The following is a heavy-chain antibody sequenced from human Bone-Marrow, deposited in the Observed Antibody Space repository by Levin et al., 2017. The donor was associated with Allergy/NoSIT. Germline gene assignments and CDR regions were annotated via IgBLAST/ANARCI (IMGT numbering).Heavy chain of an antibody. D-gene: IGHD2-15*01. J-gene: IGHJ4*02. V-gene: IGHV3-30*18. CDR3: AKDSGEYCSGGSCYPLDY. Sequence: GGSLRLSCAASGFTFSSYGMHWVRQAPGKGLEWVAVISYDGSNKYYADSVKGRFTISRDNSKNTLYLQMNSLRAEDTAVYYCAKDSGEYCSGGSCYPLDYWGQGTLVTVSS. CDR1: GFTFSSYG. CDR2: ISYDGSNK.